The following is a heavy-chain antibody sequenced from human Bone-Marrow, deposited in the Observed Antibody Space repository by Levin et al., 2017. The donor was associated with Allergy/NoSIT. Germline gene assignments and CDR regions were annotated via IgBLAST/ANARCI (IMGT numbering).Heavy chain of an antibody. CDR3: ARDLALNYCDSRGYYAFDC. CDR1: GFTFSTCS. J-gene: IGHJ4*02. V-gene: IGHV3-21*01. Sequence: RGESLKISCAASGFTFSTCSMNWVRQAPGKGLEWVASISSDGNYIHYADSLKGRFTISRDNAKNSVYLHMNSLRAEDTAVYYCARDLALNYCDSRGYYAFDCWGQGTLVTVSS. CDR2: ISSDGNYI. D-gene: IGHD3-22*01.